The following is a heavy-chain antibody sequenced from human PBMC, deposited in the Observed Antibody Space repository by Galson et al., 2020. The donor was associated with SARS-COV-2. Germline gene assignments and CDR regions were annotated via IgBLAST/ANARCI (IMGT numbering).Heavy chain of an antibody. CDR1: GFSLSTSGMR. Sequence: SGPTLVKPTQTLTLTCTFSGFSLSTSGMRVSWIRQPPGKALEWLARIDWDDDKFYSTSLKTRLTISKDTSKNQVVLTMTNMDPVDTATYYCARRLIGDYVGWGDDAFDSWGQGTMVTVSS. CDR2: IDWDDDK. CDR3: ARRLIGDYVGWGDDAFDS. V-gene: IGHV2-70*04. D-gene: IGHD4-17*01. J-gene: IGHJ3*02.